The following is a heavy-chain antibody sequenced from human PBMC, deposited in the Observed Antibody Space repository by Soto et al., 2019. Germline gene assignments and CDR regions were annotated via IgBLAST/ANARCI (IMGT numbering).Heavy chain of an antibody. J-gene: IGHJ5*02. D-gene: IGHD3-3*01. CDR1: GFIFSRYS. Sequence: GGSRRLSCSGSGFIFSRYSLMWFRQAPGKGLEYVSTINSIGDNTWYAGSVKGRFTTSRDNSMNTVYLQMSSLRSEDTSVYYCVTFYHFWSSPTELLGPPPWGQGTLGTLSS. CDR3: VTFYHFWSSPTELLGPPP. CDR2: INSIGDNT. V-gene: IGHV3-64D*08.